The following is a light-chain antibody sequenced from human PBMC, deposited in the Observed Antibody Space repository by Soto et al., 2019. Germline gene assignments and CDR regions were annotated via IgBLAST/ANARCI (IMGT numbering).Light chain of an antibody. CDR1: QSVSSN. CDR2: GAS. V-gene: IGKV3-15*01. J-gene: IGKJ2*01. CDR3: QQYNNWPYT. Sequence: EIVMTQSPATLSVSPGERATLSCRASQSVSSNLAWYQQKPGQAPRLLIYGASTRATGITARFSGSGSGTEFTLTISSLQSEAFAVYYCQQYNNWPYTFGQGTKLEIK.